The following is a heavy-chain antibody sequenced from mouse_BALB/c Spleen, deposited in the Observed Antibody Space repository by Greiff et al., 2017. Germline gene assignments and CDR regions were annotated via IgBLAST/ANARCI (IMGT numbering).Heavy chain of an antibody. Sequence: EVKLQESGPGLVKPSQSLSLTCTVTGYSITSDYAWNWIRQFPGNKLEWMGYISYSGSTSYNPSLKSRISITRDTSKNQFFLQLNSVTTEDTATYYCAREGEVRRAMDYWGQGTSVTVSS. D-gene: IGHD2-14*01. V-gene: IGHV3-2*02. CDR2: ISYSGST. CDR3: AREGEVRRAMDY. J-gene: IGHJ4*01. CDR1: GYSITSDYA.